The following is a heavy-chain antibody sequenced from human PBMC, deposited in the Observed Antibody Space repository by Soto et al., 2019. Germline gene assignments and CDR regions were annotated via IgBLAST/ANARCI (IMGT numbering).Heavy chain of an antibody. Sequence: EVQLLESGGGLVQPGGSLRLSCAASGFTFNRYAMAWVRQAPGKGLEWVSRTSDSGVSTYYADSVKGRFTISRDNSKNTLYLQVNSLRDEDTALYYCAKFRGYYGSFGYIAFDFWGQGTLVTVSS. CDR2: TSDSGVST. D-gene: IGHD3-22*01. V-gene: IGHV3-23*01. J-gene: IGHJ4*02. CDR1: GFTFNRYA. CDR3: AKFRGYYGSFGYIAFDF.